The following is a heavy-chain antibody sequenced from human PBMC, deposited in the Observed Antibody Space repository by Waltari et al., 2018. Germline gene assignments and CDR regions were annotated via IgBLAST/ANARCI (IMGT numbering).Heavy chain of an antibody. V-gene: IGHV4-61*09. CDR2: IYTSGST. J-gene: IGHJ6*02. CDR3: ARDQSPVCSSTSCYYPYYYYGMDV. CDR1: GCSISSGSSS. D-gene: IGHD2-2*01. Sequence: QVQLQESGPGLVRPSQTLSLPCPVSGCSISSGSSSRRYIRPHAGTGIESIGYIYTSGSTNYNPSLKSRVTISVDTSKNQFSLKLSSGTAADTAVYYCARDQSPVCSSTSCYYPYYYYGMDVWGQGTTVTVSS.